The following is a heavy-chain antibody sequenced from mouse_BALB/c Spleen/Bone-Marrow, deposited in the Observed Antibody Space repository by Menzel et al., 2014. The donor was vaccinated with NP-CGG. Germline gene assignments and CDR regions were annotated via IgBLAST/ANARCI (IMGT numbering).Heavy chain of an antibody. Sequence: ILPGSGSNKYNEKFKGKATFTADTSSNTAYMQLSSLTSEDSAVYYCATARATSYYGMDYWGQGTSVTVSS. V-gene: IGHV1-9*01. CDR2: ILPGSGSN. D-gene: IGHD3-1*01. CDR3: ATARATSYYGMDY. J-gene: IGHJ4*01.